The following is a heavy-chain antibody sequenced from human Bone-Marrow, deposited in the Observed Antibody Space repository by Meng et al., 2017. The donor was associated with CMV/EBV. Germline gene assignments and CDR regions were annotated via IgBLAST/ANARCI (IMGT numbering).Heavy chain of an antibody. CDR1: GFTFDDYG. CDR3: ARERWGLYSGSHTGMDV. J-gene: IGHJ6*01. Sequence: GGSLRLSCAASGFTFDDYGMSWVRQAPGKGLEWVSGINWNGGSTGYADSVKGRFTISRDNAKNSLYLQMNSLRAEDTAVYYCARERWGLYSGSHTGMDVWGQGTTVTFYS. CDR2: INWNGGST. V-gene: IGHV3-20*04. D-gene: IGHD1-26*01.